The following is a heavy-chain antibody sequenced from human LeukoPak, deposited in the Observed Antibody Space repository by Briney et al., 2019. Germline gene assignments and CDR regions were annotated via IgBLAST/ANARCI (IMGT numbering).Heavy chain of an antibody. Sequence: PGGSLRLSCAASGFTFSDYYVSWIRQAPGKGLEWVSYISSSGSTIYYADSVKGRFTISRDNAKNSLYLQMNSLRAEDTAVYYCARDPKPPITGTTGWFDPWGQGTLVTVSS. CDR1: GFTFSDYY. D-gene: IGHD1-20*01. J-gene: IGHJ5*02. V-gene: IGHV3-11*01. CDR3: ARDPKPPITGTTGWFDP. CDR2: ISSSGSTI.